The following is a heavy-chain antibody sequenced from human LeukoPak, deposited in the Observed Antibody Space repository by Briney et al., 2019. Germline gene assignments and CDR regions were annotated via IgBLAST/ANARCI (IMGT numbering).Heavy chain of an antibody. J-gene: IGHJ4*02. CDR1: GFTFSSYA. CDR3: AKKVPANWGSYFDY. D-gene: IGHD7-27*01. Sequence: GGSLRLSCAASGFTFSSYAMSWFRQVPGQELEWVSAISGSGDSTYSTDSVKGRFTISRDNSKNTLYLQMNSLRAEDTAVYYCAKKVPANWGSYFDYWGQGTLVTVSS. V-gene: IGHV3-23*01. CDR2: ISGSGDST.